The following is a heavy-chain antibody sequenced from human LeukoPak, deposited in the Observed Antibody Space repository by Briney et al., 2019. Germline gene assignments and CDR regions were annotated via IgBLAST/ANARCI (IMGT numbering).Heavy chain of an antibody. Sequence: ASVKVSCKASGYTFTSYGIGWMRQAPGQGLEWMGWISAYNGNTNYAQKLQGRVTTTTDTSTSTAYMELRSLRSDDTAVYYCARDSPDYYYDSSGYFDYWGQGALVTVSS. CDR1: GYTFTSYG. CDR3: ARDSPDYYYDSSGYFDY. V-gene: IGHV1-18*01. D-gene: IGHD3-22*01. CDR2: ISAYNGNT. J-gene: IGHJ4*02.